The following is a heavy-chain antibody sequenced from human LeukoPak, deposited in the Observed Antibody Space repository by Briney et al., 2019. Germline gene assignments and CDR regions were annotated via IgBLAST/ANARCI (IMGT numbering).Heavy chain of an antibody. CDR1: GFTFTSYA. Sequence: GGSLRLSCAASGFTFTSYAMNWVRQAPGKGLEWVSTISGSGSSTYYVDSVKGRFTISRDNSKNTLFLQMNSLRAEDTAVYYCAKNKEINLFDRPLDYWGQGTLVTVSS. J-gene: IGHJ4*02. CDR3: AKNKEINLFDRPLDY. V-gene: IGHV3-23*01. D-gene: IGHD1-14*01. CDR2: ISGSGSST.